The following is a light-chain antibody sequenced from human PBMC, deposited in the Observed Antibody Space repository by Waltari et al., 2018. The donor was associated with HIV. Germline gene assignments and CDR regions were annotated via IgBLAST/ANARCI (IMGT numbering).Light chain of an antibody. J-gene: IGLJ1*01. CDR3: ASYTVNSTVV. CDR1: ASDIGRYNY. Sequence: QSALSQPASVSASPGQSVAISCSGSASDIGRYNYVSWYQQHPDIAPTLLLFDVNNRPSGLSDRFSGSKSGTTASLTISTVRTDDEADYYCASYTVNSTVVFGTGTKLSVL. CDR2: DVN. V-gene: IGLV2-14*03.